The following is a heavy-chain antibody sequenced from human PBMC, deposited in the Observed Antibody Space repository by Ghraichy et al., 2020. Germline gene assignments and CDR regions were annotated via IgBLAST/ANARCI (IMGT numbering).Heavy chain of an antibody. CDR1: GYSFTSYW. J-gene: IGHJ3*02. D-gene: IGHD6-6*01. CDR2: IYPGDSDT. Sequence: GESLNISCKGSGYSFTSYWIGWVRQMPGKGLEWMGIIYPGDSDTRYSPSFQGQVTISADKSISTAYLQWSSLKASDTAMYYCATQISSSSEVIDAFDIWGQGTMVTVSS. CDR3: ATQISSSSEVIDAFDI. V-gene: IGHV5-51*01.